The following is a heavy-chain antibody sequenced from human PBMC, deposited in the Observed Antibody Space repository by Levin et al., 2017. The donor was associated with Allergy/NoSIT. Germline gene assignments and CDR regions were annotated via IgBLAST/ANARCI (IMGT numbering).Heavy chain of an antibody. J-gene: IGHJ4*02. D-gene: IGHD1-26*01. Sequence: GESLKISCAASGFTFSSYPMSWVRQAPGKGLEWISAISGSGGSTYYADSVKGRFTISRDNSKSTLCLQMNSLRAEDTAVYYCAKGYPRMYYFDYWGQGTLVTVSS. CDR3: AKGYPRMYYFDY. CDR1: GFTFSSYP. V-gene: IGHV3-23*01. CDR2: ISGSGGST.